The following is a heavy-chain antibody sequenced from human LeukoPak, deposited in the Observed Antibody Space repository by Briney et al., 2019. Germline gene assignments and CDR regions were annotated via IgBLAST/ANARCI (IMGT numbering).Heavy chain of an antibody. J-gene: IGHJ4*02. V-gene: IGHV4-61*02. D-gene: IGHD3-22*01. CDR3: ARVPGAGSGYDY. CDR2: IYTSGST. Sequence: PSETLSLTCAVSGGSISRGSYYWSWIRQPAGKGLEWIGRIYTSGSTNYNPSLKSRVTISVDTSKNQFSLKLSSVTAADTAVYYCARVPGAGSGYDYWGQGTLVTVSS. CDR1: GGSISRGSYY.